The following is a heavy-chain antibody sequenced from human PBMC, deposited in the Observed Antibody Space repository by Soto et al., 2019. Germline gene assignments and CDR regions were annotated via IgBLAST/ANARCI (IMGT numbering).Heavy chain of an antibody. CDR2: ISGSGGST. Sequence: EVQLLESGGGLVQPGGSLTLSCAASGFTFSSYAMSWVRQAPAKGLQWVSGISGSGGSTYYADSVKGRFTISRDSSKNTQYLQMDSRRDEEAAVYYCGRKSDSSSPSGALDIWGKVTMVSV. V-gene: IGHV3-23*01. CDR3: GRKSDSSSPSGALDI. CDR1: GFTFSSYA. J-gene: IGHJ3*02. D-gene: IGHD6-19*01.